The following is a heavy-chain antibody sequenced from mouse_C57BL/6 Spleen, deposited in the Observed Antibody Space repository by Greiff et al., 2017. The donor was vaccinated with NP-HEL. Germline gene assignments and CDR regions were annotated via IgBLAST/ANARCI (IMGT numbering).Heavy chain of an antibody. J-gene: IGHJ3*01. D-gene: IGHD1-1*01. CDR3: AARNYYGSSYGWFAY. V-gene: IGHV1-18*01. CDR2: INPNNGGT. Sequence: VQLQQSGPELVKPGASVKIPCKASGYTFTDYNMDWVKQSHGKSLEWIGDINPNNGGTIYNQKFKGKATLTVDKSSSTAYMELRSLTSEDTAVYYCAARNYYGSSYGWFAYWGQGTLVTVSA. CDR1: GYTFTDYN.